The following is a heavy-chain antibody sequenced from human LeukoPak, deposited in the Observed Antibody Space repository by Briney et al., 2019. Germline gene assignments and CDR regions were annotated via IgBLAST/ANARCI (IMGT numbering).Heavy chain of an antibody. J-gene: IGHJ4*02. CDR1: GYTFTSYD. CDR3: ARRSDDYDSSAYYH. D-gene: IGHD3-22*01. CDR2: VNPNSGNT. Sequence: ASVKVSCKTSGYTFTSYDLNWVRQATGQGLEWMGWVNPNSGNTGYAQKFQGRVTMTMDPSISTAYMEQSSLRSEDTAVYYCARRSDDYDSSAYYHWGQGTLVTVSS. V-gene: IGHV1-8*01.